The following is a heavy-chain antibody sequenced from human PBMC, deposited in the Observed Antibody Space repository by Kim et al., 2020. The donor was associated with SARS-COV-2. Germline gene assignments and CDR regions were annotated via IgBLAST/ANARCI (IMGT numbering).Heavy chain of an antibody. D-gene: IGHD1-26*01. V-gene: IGHV4-39*02. CDR2: IYYSGST. CDR1: GGSISSSSYY. Sequence: SETLSLTCTVSGGSISSSSYYWGWIRQPPGKGLEWIGSIYYSGSTYYNPSLKSRVTISVDTSKNQFSLKLSSVTAADTAVYYCAREGGGSYSAFDYWGQGTLVTVSS. J-gene: IGHJ4*02. CDR3: AREGGGSYSAFDY.